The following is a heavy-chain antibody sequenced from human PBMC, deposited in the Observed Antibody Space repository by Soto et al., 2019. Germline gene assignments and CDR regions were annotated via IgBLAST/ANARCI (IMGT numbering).Heavy chain of an antibody. J-gene: IGHJ4*02. CDR3: ASEGCGGDCFGY. V-gene: IGHV4-30-2*01. CDR2: IYHSGNT. D-gene: IGHD2-21*01. Sequence: SETLSLTCAVSGGSISSSGYSWSWIRQPPGKGLEWIGYIYHSGNTYYNPSLKSRVTISVDRSKNQFSLKLSSVTAADTAVYYCASEGCGGDCFGYWGQGALVTVSS. CDR1: GGSISSSGYS.